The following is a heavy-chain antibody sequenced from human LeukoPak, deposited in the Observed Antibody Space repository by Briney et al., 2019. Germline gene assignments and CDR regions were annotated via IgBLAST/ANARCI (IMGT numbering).Heavy chain of an antibody. CDR3: VREARGYHYTYFDY. J-gene: IGHJ4*02. CDR2: VSSGFHA. CDR1: GFTLGSDD. Sequence: AGSLRLSCTASGFTLGSDDMHWVRQLPGQGLEWVAAVSSGFHAFFADSVQGRFTVSREDARNSFYLQMNSLTAGDTAVYYCVREARGYHYTYFDYWGQGTLVTVSS. D-gene: IGHD5-18*01. V-gene: IGHV3-13*01.